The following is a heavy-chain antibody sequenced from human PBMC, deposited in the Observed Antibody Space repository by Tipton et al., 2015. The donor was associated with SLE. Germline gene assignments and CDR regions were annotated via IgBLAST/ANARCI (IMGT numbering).Heavy chain of an antibody. D-gene: IGHD3-3*01. Sequence: QLVQSGAEVKKPGESLKISCKGSGYSFTSYWIGWVRQMPGKGLEWMGIIYPGDSDTRYSPSLKSRVTISVDTSKNQFSLRLSSVTAADTAVYYCARHTYYTFWRAIGDAFDIWGQGTMVTVSS. V-gene: IGHV5-51*01. J-gene: IGHJ3*02. CDR1: GYSFTSYW. CDR2: IYPGDSDT. CDR3: ARHTYYTFWRAIGDAFDI.